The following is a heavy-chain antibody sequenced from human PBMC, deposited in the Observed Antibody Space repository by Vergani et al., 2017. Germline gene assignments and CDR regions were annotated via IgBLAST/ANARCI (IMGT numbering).Heavy chain of an antibody. Sequence: QVQLVESGGGVVQPGRSLRLSCAASGFTFSSYGMHWVRQAPGKGLEWVAVIWYDGSNKYYADSVKGRFTISRDNAKNSLYLQMNSLRAEDMALYYCAKARRPTSIAAAPDVWGQGTTVTVSS. V-gene: IGHV3-33*03. CDR2: IWYDGSNK. CDR3: AKARRPTSIAAAPDV. CDR1: GFTFSSYG. D-gene: IGHD6-13*01. J-gene: IGHJ6*02.